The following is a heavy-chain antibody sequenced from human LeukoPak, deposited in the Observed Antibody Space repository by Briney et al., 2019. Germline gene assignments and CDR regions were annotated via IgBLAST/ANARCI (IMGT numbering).Heavy chain of an antibody. D-gene: IGHD5-18*01. J-gene: IGHJ3*02. Sequence: SQTLSLTCTGGSISSYYWSWIRQPPGKGLEWIGYIYYSGSTYYNPSLKSRVTISVDTSKNQFSLKLSSVTAADTAVYYCARPGGYSYGIDAFDIWGQGTMVTVSS. CDR1: GSISSYY. CDR2: IYYSGST. V-gene: IGHV4-59*08. CDR3: ARPGGYSYGIDAFDI.